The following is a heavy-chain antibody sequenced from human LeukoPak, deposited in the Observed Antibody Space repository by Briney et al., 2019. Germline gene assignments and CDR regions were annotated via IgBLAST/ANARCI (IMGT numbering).Heavy chain of an antibody. V-gene: IGHV1-69*06. D-gene: IGHD3-10*01. Sequence: SVKVSCKASGGTFSSYAISWVRQAPGQGLEWMGGIIPIFGTANYAQKFQGRVTITADKSTSTAYMELSSLRSEDTAVYYCARGQTENYYGSGGPNAFEIWGQGTMVTVSS. CDR1: GGTFSSYA. J-gene: IGHJ3*02. CDR3: ARGQTENYYGSGGPNAFEI. CDR2: IIPIFGTA.